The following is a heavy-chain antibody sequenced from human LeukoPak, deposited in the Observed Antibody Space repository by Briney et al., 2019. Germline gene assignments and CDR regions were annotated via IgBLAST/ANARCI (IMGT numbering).Heavy chain of an antibody. CDR2: INHSGST. D-gene: IGHD2-21*02. Sequence: SETLSLTCAVSGGSISSGGYSWSWIRQPPGKGLEWIGEINHSGSTNYNPSLKSRVTISVDTSKNQFSLKLSSVTAADTAVYYCARMYTVVTPDDESRTGLDYWGQGTLVTVSS. J-gene: IGHJ4*02. V-gene: IGHV4-34*01. CDR3: ARMYTVVTPDDESRTGLDY. CDR1: GGSISSGGYS.